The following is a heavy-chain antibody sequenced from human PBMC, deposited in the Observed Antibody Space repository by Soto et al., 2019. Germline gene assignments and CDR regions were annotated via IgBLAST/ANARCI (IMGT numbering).Heavy chain of an antibody. D-gene: IGHD4-17*01. J-gene: IGHJ4*02. CDR3: ARVPKGQGEDYEGVDY. CDR2: IIPIFGTA. Sequence: QVQLVQSGAEVKKPGSSVKVSCKASGGTFSSYAISWVRQAPGQGLEWMGGIIPIFGTANYAQKFQGRVTITADESTSTADMELSSLRSEDTAVYYCARVPKGQGEDYEGVDYWGQGTLVTVSS. V-gene: IGHV1-69*01. CDR1: GGTFSSYA.